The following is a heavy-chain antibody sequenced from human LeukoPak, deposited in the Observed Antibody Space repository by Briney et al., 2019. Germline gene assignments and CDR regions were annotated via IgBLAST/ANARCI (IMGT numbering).Heavy chain of an antibody. CDR3: ARGYYSSSRFDS. D-gene: IGHD6-13*01. CDR2: IYSGDST. J-gene: IGHJ4*02. V-gene: IGHV3-53*01. CDR1: GFTVSRNY. Sequence: GGSLRLSCAASGFTVSRNYMSWVRQAPGKGLEWVSVIYSGDSTYYADSVKGRFTISRDNAENTLYMRMNSLRPEDTAVYYCARGYYSSSRFDSWGQGTLVTVSS.